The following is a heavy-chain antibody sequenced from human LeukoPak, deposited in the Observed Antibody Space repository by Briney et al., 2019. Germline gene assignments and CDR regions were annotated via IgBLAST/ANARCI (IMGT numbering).Heavy chain of an antibody. J-gene: IGHJ4*02. V-gene: IGHV1-18*01. CDR2: ISAYNGNT. D-gene: IGHD1-26*01. CDR3: ATLVGATMWFDY. Sequence: ASVKVSCKASGYTFTGYGISWVRQAPGQGLEWMGWISAYNGNTNYAQKLQGRVTTTTDTSTSTAYMELRSLRSDDTAVYYCATLVGATMWFDYWGQGTLVTVSS. CDR1: GYTFTGYG.